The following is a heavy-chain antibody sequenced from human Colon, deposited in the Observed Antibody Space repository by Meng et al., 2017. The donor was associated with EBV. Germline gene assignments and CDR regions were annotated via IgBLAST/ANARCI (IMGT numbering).Heavy chain of an antibody. CDR2: INHSGST. V-gene: IGHV4-34*01. Sequence: QVQLQQWGAGLLKPSETPSPTCAVYGGSFSGHYWTWIRQPPGKGLEWIGEINHSGSTNYNPSLKSRVTISIDTSKNQFSLSLTSVTAADTAIYYCARGIQIWHEIDYWGQGTLVTVSS. D-gene: IGHD5-18*01. J-gene: IGHJ4*02. CDR1: GGSFSGHY. CDR3: ARGIQIWHEIDY.